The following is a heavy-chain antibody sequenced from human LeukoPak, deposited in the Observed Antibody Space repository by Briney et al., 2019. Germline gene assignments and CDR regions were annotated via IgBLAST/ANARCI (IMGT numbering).Heavy chain of an antibody. CDR2: MNPNSGNT. Sequence: ASVKVSCKASGYTFTSYDINWVRQATGQGLEWMGWMNPNSGNTGYAQKFQGRVTMTRNTSISTAYMELSSLRSEDTAVYYCERSSVLLWFGELLAPGGYYYGMDVWGQGTTVTVSS. D-gene: IGHD3-10*01. V-gene: IGHV1-8*01. J-gene: IGHJ6*02. CDR1: GYTFTSYD. CDR3: ERSSVLLWFGELLAPGGYYYGMDV.